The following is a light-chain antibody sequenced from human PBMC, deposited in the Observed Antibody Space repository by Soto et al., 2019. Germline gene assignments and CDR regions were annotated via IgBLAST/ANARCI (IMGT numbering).Light chain of an antibody. CDR3: SSYTSSSLLV. Sequence: QSALTQPASVSGSPGQSITISCTGTSSDVGGYNYVSWYQQHPGKAPKLMIYDVSNRPSGVSYRFSASKSGNTASLTISGLQAEDEADYYCSSYTSSSLLVFGTGTKLTGL. CDR2: DVS. J-gene: IGLJ1*01. CDR1: SSDVGGYNY. V-gene: IGLV2-14*01.